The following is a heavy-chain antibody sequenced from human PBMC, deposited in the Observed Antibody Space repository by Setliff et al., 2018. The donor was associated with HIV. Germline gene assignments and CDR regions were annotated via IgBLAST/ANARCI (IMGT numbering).Heavy chain of an antibody. CDR3: AGANFWSGYYGY. Sequence: SETLSLTCTVSGGSISRSSYYLGWIRQPPGKGLEWIGYIYYSGSSNYNPSLKSRVSISVDTSKKQVSLKLNSVTAADTAVYYCAGANFWSGYYGYWGQGTLVTVSS. CDR1: GGSISRSSYY. V-gene: IGHV4-61*05. CDR2: IYYSGSS. J-gene: IGHJ4*02. D-gene: IGHD3-3*01.